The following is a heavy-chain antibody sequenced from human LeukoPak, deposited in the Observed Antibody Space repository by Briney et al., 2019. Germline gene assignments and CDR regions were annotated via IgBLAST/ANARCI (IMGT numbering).Heavy chain of an antibody. D-gene: IGHD3-22*01. CDR3: ARVSMRNYDSSGYYDY. Sequence: SETLSLTCTVSGGSISSGGYYWSWIRQHPGKGLEWIGYIYYSGSTYYNPSLKSRVTISVDTSKNQFSLKLSSVTAADTAVYYCARVSMRNYDSSGYYDYWGQGTLVTVSS. J-gene: IGHJ4*02. CDR2: IYYSGST. V-gene: IGHV4-31*03. CDR1: GGSISSGGYY.